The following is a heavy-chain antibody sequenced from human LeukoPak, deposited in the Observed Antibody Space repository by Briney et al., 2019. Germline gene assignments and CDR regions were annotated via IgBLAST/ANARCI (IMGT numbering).Heavy chain of an antibody. CDR2: ISSSGSTI. CDR3: AREGPTPYYDFWSGYYDPFYYGMDV. CDR1: GFTFSDYY. J-gene: IGHJ6*02. V-gene: IGHV3-11*04. D-gene: IGHD3-3*01. Sequence: GGSLRLSCAASGFTFSDYYMSWIRQAPGKGLEWVSYISSSGSTIYYADSVKGRFTISRDNAKNSLYLQMNSLRAEDTAVYYCAREGPTPYYDFWSGYYDPFYYGMDVWGQGTTVTVSS.